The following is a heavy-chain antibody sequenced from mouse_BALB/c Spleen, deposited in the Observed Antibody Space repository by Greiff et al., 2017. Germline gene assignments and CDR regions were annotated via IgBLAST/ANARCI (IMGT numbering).Heavy chain of an antibody. V-gene: IGHV14-3*02. CDR2: IDPANGNT. J-gene: IGHJ2*01. D-gene: IGHD1-1*01. CDR1: GFNIKDTY. Sequence: VQLKESGAELVKPGASVKLSCTASGFNIKDTYMHWVKQRPEQGLEWIGRIDPANGNTKYDPKFQGKATITADTSSNTAYLQLSSLTSEDTAVYYCARRAYGIYFDYWGQGTTLTVSS. CDR3: ARRAYGIYFDY.